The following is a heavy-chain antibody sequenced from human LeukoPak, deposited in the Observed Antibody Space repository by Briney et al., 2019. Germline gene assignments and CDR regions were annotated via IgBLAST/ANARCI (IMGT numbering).Heavy chain of an antibody. CDR1: GASISSNS. V-gene: IGHV4-59*01. J-gene: IGHJ5*02. CDR2: IYYGGNT. Sequence: PSETLSLTCTVSGASISSNSWSWIRQPPGKGLEWIGYIYYGGNTNYNPSLQSRVTISVDTSKNQFSLQLKSVTAADTALYYCARDFQGITTFGVAPPGGFDPWGQGTLVIVS. D-gene: IGHD3-3*01. CDR3: ARDFQGITTFGVAPPGGFDP.